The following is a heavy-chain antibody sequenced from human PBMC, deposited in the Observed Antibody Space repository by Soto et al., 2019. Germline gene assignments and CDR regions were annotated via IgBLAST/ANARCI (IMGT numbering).Heavy chain of an antibody. D-gene: IGHD6-13*01. CDR1: GGSFSGYY. J-gene: IGHJ5*02. Sequence: SETLSLTCAVYGGSFSGYYWSWIRQPPGKGLEWIGEINHSGSTNYNPSLKSRVTISVDTSKNQFSLKLSSVTAADTAVYYCARLTAAGTEVRFDPWRQGTLVPVSS. V-gene: IGHV4-34*01. CDR3: ARLTAAGTEVRFDP. CDR2: INHSGST.